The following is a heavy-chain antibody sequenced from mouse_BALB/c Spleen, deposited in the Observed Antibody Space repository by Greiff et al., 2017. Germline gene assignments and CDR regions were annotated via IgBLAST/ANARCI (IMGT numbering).Heavy chain of an antibody. J-gene: IGHJ2*01. D-gene: IGHD2-4*01. V-gene: IGHV3-6*02. CDR1: GYSITSGYY. CDR3: AIIYYDYGHFDY. Sequence: DVKLQESGPGLVKPSQSLSLTCSVTGYSITSGYYWNWIRQFPGNKLEWMGYISYDGSNNYNPSLKNRISITRDTSKNQFFLKLNSVTTEDTATYYCAIIYYDYGHFDYWGQGTTLTVSS. CDR2: ISYDGSN.